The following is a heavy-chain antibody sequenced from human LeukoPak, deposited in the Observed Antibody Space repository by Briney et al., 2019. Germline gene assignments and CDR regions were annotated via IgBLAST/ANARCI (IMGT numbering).Heavy chain of an antibody. V-gene: IGHV3-21*01. CDR3: ARARGLDTAMVDY. D-gene: IGHD5-18*01. CDR1: GFTFSSYS. CDR2: ISSSSSYI. Sequence: GGSLRLSCAASGFTFSSYSMNWVRQAPGKGLEWVSSISSSSSYIYYADSVKGRFTISRDNAKNSLYLQMNSLRAEDTAVYYCARARGLDTAMVDYWGQGTLVTVSS. J-gene: IGHJ4*02.